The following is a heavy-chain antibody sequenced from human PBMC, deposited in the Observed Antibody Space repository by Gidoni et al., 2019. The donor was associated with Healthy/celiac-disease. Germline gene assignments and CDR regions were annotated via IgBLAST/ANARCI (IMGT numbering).Heavy chain of an antibody. Sequence: QVQLQESGPGLVKPSETLSLTCTVSGGSISSYYWSWIRQPPGKGLEWIGYIYYSGSTNYNPSLKSRVTISVDTSKNQFSLKLSSVTAADTAVYYCARRKYSYGLFDYWGQGTLVTVSS. D-gene: IGHD5-18*01. V-gene: IGHV4-59*08. CDR1: GGSISSYY. CDR2: IYYSGST. CDR3: ARRKYSYGLFDY. J-gene: IGHJ4*02.